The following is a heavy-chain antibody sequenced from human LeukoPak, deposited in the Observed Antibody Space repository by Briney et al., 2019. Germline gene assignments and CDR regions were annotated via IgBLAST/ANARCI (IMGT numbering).Heavy chain of an antibody. CDR2: IYYSGST. D-gene: IGHD6-13*01. CDR3: AKRVAAAGRTYYFDY. J-gene: IGHJ4*02. CDR1: GGSISSSGYY. Sequence: PSETLSLTCTVSGGSISSSGYYWGWIRQPPGKGLEWIGSIYYSGSTYYNPSLKSRVTIPVDTSKNQFSLKLSSVTAADTAVYYCAKRVAAAGRTYYFDYWGQGTLVIVSS. V-gene: IGHV4-39*01.